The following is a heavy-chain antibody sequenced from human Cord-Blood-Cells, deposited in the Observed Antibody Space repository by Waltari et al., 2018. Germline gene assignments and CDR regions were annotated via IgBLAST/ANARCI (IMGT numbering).Heavy chain of an antibody. J-gene: IGHJ4*02. V-gene: IGHV4-34*01. CDR2: DDHRGRT. D-gene: IGHD3-22*01. CDR1: GGSFSGYY. Sequence: QVQLQQWGAGLLKPSETLSLTCAVYGGSFSGYYWSWIRQPPGKGQEGSGEDDHRGRTNSNPDLKGGGTISVDTSKNQFSLKLGSGAAAGTAVYYWARQGYDSSGYYFLIDYWGQGTLVTVSS. CDR3: ARQGYDSSGYYFLIDY.